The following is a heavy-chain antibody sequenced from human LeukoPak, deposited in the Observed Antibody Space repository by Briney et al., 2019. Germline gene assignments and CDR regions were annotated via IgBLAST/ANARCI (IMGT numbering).Heavy chain of an antibody. V-gene: IGHV1-8*01. Sequence: ASVKVSCKASGYTFTSYDINWVRQATGQGLEWMGWMNPNSGNTGYAQMFQGRVTMTRNTSISTAYMELSSLRSEDTAVYYCARSMTTVTSTDDDWFDPWGQGTLVTVSS. CDR1: GYTFTSYD. CDR3: ARSMTTVTSTDDDWFDP. D-gene: IGHD4-11*01. CDR2: MNPNSGNT. J-gene: IGHJ5*02.